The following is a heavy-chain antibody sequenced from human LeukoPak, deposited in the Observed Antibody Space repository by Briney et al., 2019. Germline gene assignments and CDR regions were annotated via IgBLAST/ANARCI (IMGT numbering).Heavy chain of an antibody. J-gene: IGHJ4*02. CDR3: ARIHRYCSGGACYVLDN. CDR2: VYYSGST. CDR1: GGSVSGYY. D-gene: IGHD2-15*01. V-gene: IGHV4-59*02. Sequence: SETLSLACVVSGGSVSGYYWGWIRQPPGRGLEWIGYVYYSGSTNYNPSFKSRITISVDTSRNQFSPQLSSVTAADTAVYYCARIHRYCSGGACYVLDNWGQGTLVAVSS.